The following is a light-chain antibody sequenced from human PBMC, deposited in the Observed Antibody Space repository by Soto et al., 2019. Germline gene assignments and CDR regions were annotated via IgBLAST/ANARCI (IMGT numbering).Light chain of an antibody. J-gene: IGKJ5*01. CDR2: AAS. CDR1: QAINNT. CDR3: QSYNTARPT. Sequence: DIQMTQSPSSLSASMGDRVAITCRASQAINNTLAWYQQKPGKPPQLLIYAASTLQSGVPTRFSGSGSVTDFTFTISGLQPEDLANYYCQSYNTARPTFGQGTRLGIK. V-gene: IGKV1-27*01.